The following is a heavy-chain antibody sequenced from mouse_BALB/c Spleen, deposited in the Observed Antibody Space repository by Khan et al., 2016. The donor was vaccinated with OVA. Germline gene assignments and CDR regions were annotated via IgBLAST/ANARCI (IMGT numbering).Heavy chain of an antibody. CDR1: GYTFISYY. Sequence: QVRLQQSGAELVKPGASVKLSCKASGYTFISYYMYWVKQRPGLGLEWIGGINPSDGGTNFNEKFKSKATLTVDTSSSTAYMQLSSLTSEDSAVYYCTRAGWAAFAYWGEGTLVTVSA. D-gene: IGHD1-1*02. CDR2: INPSDGGT. V-gene: IGHV1S81*02. J-gene: IGHJ3*01. CDR3: TRAGWAAFAY.